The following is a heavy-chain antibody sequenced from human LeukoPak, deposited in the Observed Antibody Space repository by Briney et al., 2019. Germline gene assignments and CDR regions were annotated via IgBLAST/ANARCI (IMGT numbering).Heavy chain of an antibody. Sequence: GGSLCLSCAASGFTFSDYYMSWVRQAPGKGLEWVSYISSSGSTIYYADSVKGRFTISRDNAKNSLYLQMNSLRAEDTAVYYCARGEKGGRGYSYGSGYWGQGTLVTVSS. CDR1: GFTFSDYY. D-gene: IGHD5-18*01. J-gene: IGHJ4*02. CDR3: ARGEKGGRGYSYGSGY. V-gene: IGHV3-11*01. CDR2: ISSSGSTI.